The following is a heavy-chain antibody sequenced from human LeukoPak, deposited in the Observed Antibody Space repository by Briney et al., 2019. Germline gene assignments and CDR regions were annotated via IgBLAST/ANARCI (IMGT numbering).Heavy chain of an antibody. CDR2: VSRFGGTT. D-gene: IGHD6-13*01. V-gene: IGHV3-23*01. Sequence: GGSLRLSCAASGFTFDSYAMSWVRQAPGKGLEWVSAVSRFGGTTYYADSAKGRFTISRDNSNNTVYQQMNSLRVGDTALYYCVKHVGSRWSNNRFDPWGQGTLVTVS. CDR1: GFTFDSYA. CDR3: VKHVGSRWSNNRFDP. J-gene: IGHJ5*02.